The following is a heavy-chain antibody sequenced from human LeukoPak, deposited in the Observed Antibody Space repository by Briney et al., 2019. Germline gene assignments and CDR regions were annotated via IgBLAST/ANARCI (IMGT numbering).Heavy chain of an antibody. CDR2: ISYDGSNK. CDR1: GFTFSSYG. Sequence: GGSLRLSCAASGFTFSSYGMHWVRQAPGKGLEWVAVISYDGSNKYYADSVKGRFTISRDNSKNTLYLQMNSLRAEDTAVYYCAKDPSRRPAGFDYWGQGTLVTVSS. J-gene: IGHJ4*02. D-gene: IGHD2-2*01. CDR3: AKDPSRRPAGFDY. V-gene: IGHV3-30*18.